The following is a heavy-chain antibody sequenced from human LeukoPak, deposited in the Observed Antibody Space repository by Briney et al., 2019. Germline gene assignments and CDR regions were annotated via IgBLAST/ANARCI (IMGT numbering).Heavy chain of an antibody. CDR3: ARELNYYDSSGQFDY. J-gene: IGHJ4*02. CDR2: IYYSGST. Sequence: SETLSLTCTVSGGSISSYYWSWIRQPPGKGLEWIGYIYYSGSTNYNPSLKSRVTISVDTSKNQFSLKLSSVTAADTAVYYCARELNYYDSSGQFDYWGQGTLVTVSS. D-gene: IGHD3-22*01. V-gene: IGHV4-59*01. CDR1: GGSISSYY.